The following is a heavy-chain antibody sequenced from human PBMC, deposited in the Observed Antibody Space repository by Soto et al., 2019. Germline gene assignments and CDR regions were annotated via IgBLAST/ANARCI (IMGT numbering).Heavy chain of an antibody. V-gene: IGHV4-39*01. CDR1: GGSISSTSYY. J-gene: IGHJ4*02. CDR2: IYYSGNT. D-gene: IGHD2-15*01. Sequence: QLQLQESGPGLVKPSETLSLTCTVSGGSISSTSYYWGWIRQPPGKGLEWIGSIYYSGNTYYTPTLKSQVTVSADTPKNQFCLNLRSVPAADTAVSSCARLLGYCSGRSCAYFDYWGKGTLVTVSS. CDR3: ARLLGYCSGRSCAYFDY.